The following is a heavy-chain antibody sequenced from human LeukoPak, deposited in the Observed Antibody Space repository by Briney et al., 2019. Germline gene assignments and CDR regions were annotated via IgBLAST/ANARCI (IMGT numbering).Heavy chain of an antibody. CDR2: MNEDGSDT. V-gene: IGHV3-74*01. CDR3: ATVFGY. J-gene: IGHJ4*02. CDR1: GFTLSSCW. Sequence: PGGPLTLSCAVSGFTLSSCWMHWLRRAPGKRLEWGSLMNEDGSDTSYADSVKSRFTISRDNADNMVYLQMNSLRSEDSAVYYCATVFGYWGQGTLVTVSS.